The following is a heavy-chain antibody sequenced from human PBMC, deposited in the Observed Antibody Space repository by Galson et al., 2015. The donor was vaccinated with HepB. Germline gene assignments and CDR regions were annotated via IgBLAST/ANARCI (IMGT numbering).Heavy chain of an antibody. J-gene: IGHJ6*02. D-gene: IGHD3-22*01. CDR2: ISAYNGNT. CDR3: ARDGAGRTYYYDSSGYWGRGVMDV. CDR1: GYTFTSYG. V-gene: IGHV1-18*04. Sequence: SVKVSCKASGYTFTSYGISWVRQAPGQGLEWMGWISAYNGNTNYAQKLQGRVTMTTDTSTSTAYMELRSLRSDDTAVYYCARDGAGRTYYYDSSGYWGRGVMDVWGQGTTVTVSS.